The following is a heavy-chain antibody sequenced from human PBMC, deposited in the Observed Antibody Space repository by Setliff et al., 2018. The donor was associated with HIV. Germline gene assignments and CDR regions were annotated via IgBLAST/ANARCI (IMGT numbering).Heavy chain of an antibody. CDR1: GVSISAYY. Sequence: SETLSLTCAVSGVSISAYYWSWIRQPPGKGLEWTGSIYHSGKTYYNPSLKSRLTISIDTSKTQFSLKLSSLTAADTAVYYCARGRTGRDYWGQGTLVTVSS. CDR2: IYHSGKT. V-gene: IGHV4-38-2*01. CDR3: ARGRTGRDY. D-gene: IGHD1-26*01. J-gene: IGHJ4*02.